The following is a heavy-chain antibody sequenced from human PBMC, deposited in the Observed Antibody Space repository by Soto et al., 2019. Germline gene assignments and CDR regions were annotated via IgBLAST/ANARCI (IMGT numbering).Heavy chain of an antibody. Sequence: PGESLKISCKGSGYSFTSYWIGWVRQMPGKGLEWMGIIYPGDSDTRYSPSFQGQVTISADKSISTAYLQWSSLKASDTAMYYCARQERGYSSSWTRTNYYYYYMDVWGKGTTVTVSS. D-gene: IGHD6-13*01. CDR3: ARQERGYSSSWTRTNYYYYYMDV. J-gene: IGHJ6*03. V-gene: IGHV5-51*01. CDR2: IYPGDSDT. CDR1: GYSFTSYW.